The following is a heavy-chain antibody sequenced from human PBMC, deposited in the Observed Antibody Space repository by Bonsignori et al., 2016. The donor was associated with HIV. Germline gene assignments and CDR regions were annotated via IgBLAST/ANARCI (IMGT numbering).Heavy chain of an antibody. Sequence: GGSLRLSCAASGFTFRSYGMHWVRQAPGKGLEWVAFIRYDGSNKYYADSVKGRFTISRDNSKNTLYLQMNSLRAEDTAVYYCAKDIPWEAASPNDAFDIWGQGTMVTVSS. CDR1: GFTFRSYG. V-gene: IGHV3-30*02. CDR2: IRYDGSNK. CDR3: AKDIPWEAASPNDAFDI. D-gene: IGHD1-26*01. J-gene: IGHJ3*02.